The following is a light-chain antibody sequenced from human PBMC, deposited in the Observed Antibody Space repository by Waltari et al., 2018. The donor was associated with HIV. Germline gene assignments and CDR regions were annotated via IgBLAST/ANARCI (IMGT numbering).Light chain of an antibody. CDR2: AVN. CDR3: RSYSRTNTWV. CDR1: TWDIGTYDH. V-gene: IGLV2-14*01. J-gene: IGLJ3*02. Sequence: QSALTQPDSVSGSPGQSITISCTGTTWDIGTYDHVSWYQQHPGKAPKLIIFAVNNRPSGISDRFSGSKSANVASLSISGLQAVDEADYYCRSYSRTNTWVFGGGTRLTVL.